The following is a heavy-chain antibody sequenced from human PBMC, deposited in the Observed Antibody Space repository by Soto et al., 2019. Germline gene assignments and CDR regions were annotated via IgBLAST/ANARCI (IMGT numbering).Heavy chain of an antibody. CDR3: AFRTDSSGYSVDY. V-gene: IGHV1-69*13. D-gene: IGHD3-22*01. Sequence: SVKVSCKASGGTFSSYAISSVQQTPGQGLEWMGGIIPIFGTANYAQKFQGRVTITADESTSTAYMELSSLRSEDTAVYYCAFRTDSSGYSVDYWGQGTLVTVSS. J-gene: IGHJ4*02. CDR1: GGTFSSYA. CDR2: IIPIFGTA.